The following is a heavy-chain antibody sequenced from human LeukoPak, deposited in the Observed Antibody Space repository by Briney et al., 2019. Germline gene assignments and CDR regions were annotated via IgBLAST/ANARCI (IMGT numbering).Heavy chain of an antibody. Sequence: GSSVKVSCKASGGTFSSYAISWVRQAPGQGLEWMGGIIPIFGTANYAQKFQGRVTITADESTSTAYMELSSLRSEDTAVYYCASATTGRDAFDIWGLGTMVTVSS. J-gene: IGHJ3*02. CDR2: IIPIFGTA. CDR3: ASATTGRDAFDI. D-gene: IGHD1-1*01. V-gene: IGHV1-69*01. CDR1: GGTFSSYA.